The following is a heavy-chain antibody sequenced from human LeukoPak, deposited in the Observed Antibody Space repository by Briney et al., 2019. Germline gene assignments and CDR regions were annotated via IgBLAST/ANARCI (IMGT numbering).Heavy chain of an antibody. Sequence: GGSLRLSCAASGFSSSSYAMSWVRQAPGKGLEWVSAISSSDDGTYHAGSVRGRFTISRDSSKNTLYLQMNNLRTEDAAIYYCAKAPVTSCRGAFCYPLDSWGQGTLVTVSS. CDR1: GFSSSSYA. CDR2: ISSSDDGT. V-gene: IGHV3-23*01. D-gene: IGHD2-15*01. J-gene: IGHJ4*02. CDR3: AKAPVTSCRGAFCYPLDS.